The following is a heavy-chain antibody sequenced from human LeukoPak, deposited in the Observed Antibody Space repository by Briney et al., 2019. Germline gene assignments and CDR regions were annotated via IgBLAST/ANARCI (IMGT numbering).Heavy chain of an antibody. CDR3: ARSDVWGELHLDY. CDR1: GGSISSYY. V-gene: IGHV4-59*01. CDR2: IYYSGST. Sequence: SETLSLTCTVSGGSISSYYWSWIRQPPGKGLGWIGYIYYSGSTNYNPSLKSRVTISVDTSKNQFSLKLSSVTAADTAVYYCARSDVWGELHLDYWGQGTLVTVSS. J-gene: IGHJ4*02. D-gene: IGHD3-16*01.